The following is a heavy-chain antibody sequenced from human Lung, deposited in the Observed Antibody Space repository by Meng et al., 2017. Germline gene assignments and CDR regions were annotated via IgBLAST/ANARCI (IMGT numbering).Heavy chain of an antibody. CDR1: GYTFTSYA. D-gene: IGHD2-21*02. V-gene: IGHV1-3*01. Sequence: VQLLQSGAEVKKPGASVKVSCKASGYTFTSYAMHWVRQAPGQRLEWMGWINAGNGNTKYSQKFQGRVTITRDTSASTAYMELSSLRSEDTAVYYCARGDYCGGDCYWFDYWGQGTLVTVSS. CDR3: ARGDYCGGDCYWFDY. J-gene: IGHJ4*02. CDR2: INAGNGNT.